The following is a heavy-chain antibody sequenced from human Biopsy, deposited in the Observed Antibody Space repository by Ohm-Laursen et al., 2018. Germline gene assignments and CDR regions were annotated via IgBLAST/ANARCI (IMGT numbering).Heavy chain of an antibody. D-gene: IGHD5-12*01. CDR2: IYYSGST. CDR3: AGRPWPNAFDI. V-gene: IGHV4-59*07. CDR1: GGSISSYY. Sequence: PSDTLSLTCTASGGSISSYYWNWIRQPPGKGLEWVGYIYYSGSTNYNPSLKSRVTISVDTSKNQFSLKLYSVTAADTAVYYCAGRPWPNAFDIWGQGTMVTVSS. J-gene: IGHJ3*02.